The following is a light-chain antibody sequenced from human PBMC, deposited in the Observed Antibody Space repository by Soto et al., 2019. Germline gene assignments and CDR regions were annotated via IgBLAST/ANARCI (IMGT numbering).Light chain of an antibody. CDR2: DAS. CDR3: QQYGGSPYT. CDR1: QSVSSSY. J-gene: IGKJ2*01. Sequence: EIVLTQSPGTLSLSPGERATLSCRASQSVSSSYLAWYQKKPGQAPRLLIYDASGRATGIPDGFSGSGSGTDFTLTISRLEPEDFAVYYCQQYGGSPYTFGQGTNLEIK. V-gene: IGKV3-20*01.